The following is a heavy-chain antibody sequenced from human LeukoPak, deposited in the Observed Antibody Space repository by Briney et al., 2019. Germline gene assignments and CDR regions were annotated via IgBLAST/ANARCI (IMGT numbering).Heavy chain of an antibody. CDR2: IYYSGST. CDR1: GGSISSYY. D-gene: IGHD2-2*01. J-gene: IGHJ6*04. CDR3: ARGVVVPAAILPGYYGMDV. V-gene: IGHV4-59*01. Sequence: KASETLSLTCTVSGGSISSYYWSWIRQPPGEGLEWIGYIYYSGSTNYNPSLKSRVTISVDTSKNQFSLKLSSVTAADTAVYYCARGVVVPAAILPGYYGMDVWGKGTTVTVSS.